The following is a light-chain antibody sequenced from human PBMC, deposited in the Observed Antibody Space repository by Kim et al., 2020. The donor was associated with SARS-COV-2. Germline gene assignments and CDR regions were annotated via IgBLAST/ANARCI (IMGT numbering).Light chain of an antibody. V-gene: IGKV3-20*01. CDR2: GAY. J-gene: IGKJ2*01. CDR3: QHYGRPAT. CDR1: QSVSSTP. Sequence: SLSPGDRATLSCRASQSVSSTPLHWYQQKPGQAPRLLIYGAYSRATGIPDRFNGSGSGTDFTLTINTLEPEDYAVYYCQHYGRPATFGQGTKLEI.